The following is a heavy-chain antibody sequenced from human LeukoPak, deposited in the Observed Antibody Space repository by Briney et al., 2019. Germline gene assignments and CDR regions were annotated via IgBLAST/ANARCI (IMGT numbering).Heavy chain of an antibody. CDR1: GFTLSNNA. J-gene: IGHJ3*02. D-gene: IGHD6-13*01. Sequence: TGGSLRLSCAASGFTLSNNAMSWVRQAPGKGLEWVSALGSDGGNYYADSVKGRFTISRDNSKNTLYLQMNSLRVEDTAAYYCAKHLGSNDAFDIWGQGTMVTVSS. CDR3: AKHLGSNDAFDI. CDR2: LGSDGGN. V-gene: IGHV3-23*01.